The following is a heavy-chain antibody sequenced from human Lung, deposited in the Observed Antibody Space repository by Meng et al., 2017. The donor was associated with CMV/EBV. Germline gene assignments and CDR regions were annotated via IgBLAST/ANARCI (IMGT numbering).Heavy chain of an antibody. CDR3: ARDVMGPTDY. CDR1: GYTFTSFD. D-gene: IGHD1-26*01. Sequence: ASXXVSCKASGYTFTSFDINWVRQATGQGPEWMGWMNPNSGNTGYAQKLQGRVTMTTDTSTSTAYMELRSLRSEDTAVYYCARDVMGPTDYWGHGTLVTVSS. CDR2: MNPNSGNT. J-gene: IGHJ4*01. V-gene: IGHV1-8*02.